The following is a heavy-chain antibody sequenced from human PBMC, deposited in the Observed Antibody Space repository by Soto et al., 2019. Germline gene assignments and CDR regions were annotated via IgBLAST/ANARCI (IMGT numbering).Heavy chain of an antibody. D-gene: IGHD7-27*01. J-gene: IGHJ3*02. CDR1: GDSINSSNW. CDR3: ARLLGNDAFDI. Sequence: QVQLQESGPGLVKPSGTLSLTCAVSGDSINSSNWWSWVRQPPGKGLEWIGEIYHSGSSNYNPSLKNRVTISLDKSKNQFSLKLSSVTAADTALYYCARLLGNDAFDIWGQGTMVTVSS. CDR2: IYHSGSS. V-gene: IGHV4-4*02.